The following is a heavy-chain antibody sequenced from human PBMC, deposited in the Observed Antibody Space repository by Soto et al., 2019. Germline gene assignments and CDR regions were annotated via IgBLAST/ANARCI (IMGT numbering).Heavy chain of an antibody. CDR2: ISAYNGNT. CDR3: ARDSMITFGGVIVIPDY. V-gene: IGHV1-18*04. J-gene: IGHJ4*02. D-gene: IGHD3-16*02. Sequence: QVQLVQSGAEVKKPGASVKVSCKASGYTFTSYGISWVRQAPGQGLEWMGWISAYNGNTNYAQKLQGRVTMTTDTSTSTAYMELRSLRSDDTVVYYCARDSMITFGGVIVIPDYWGQGTLVTVSS. CDR1: GYTFTSYG.